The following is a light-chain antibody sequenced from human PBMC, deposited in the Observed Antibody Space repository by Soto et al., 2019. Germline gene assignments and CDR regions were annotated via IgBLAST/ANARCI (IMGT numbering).Light chain of an antibody. J-gene: IGKJ1*01. CDR1: QSVSSSY. CDR3: QQYRT. Sequence: EIVLTQSPGTLSLSPLERATLSCRASQSVSSSYLAWYQQKPGQAPRLLIYGASSRATGIPDRFSGSGSGTDFTLTISRLEPEDFAVYYCQQYRTFGQGTKVDIK. V-gene: IGKV3-20*01. CDR2: GAS.